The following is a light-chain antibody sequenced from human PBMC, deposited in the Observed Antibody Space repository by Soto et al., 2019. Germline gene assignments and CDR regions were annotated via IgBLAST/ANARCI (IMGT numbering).Light chain of an antibody. CDR1: SNNVGGYNF. J-gene: IGLJ2*01. CDR2: DVN. Sequence: QYALTQPASVSGSPGQSIAISCTGTSNNVGGYNFVSWYQQHPGKAPKLMIYDVNIRPSGVSDRFSGSKSGNTASLTISGLQAEDEADYYCSSYSGSSTLVVFGGRTKLTVL. V-gene: IGLV2-14*03. CDR3: SSYSGSSTLVV.